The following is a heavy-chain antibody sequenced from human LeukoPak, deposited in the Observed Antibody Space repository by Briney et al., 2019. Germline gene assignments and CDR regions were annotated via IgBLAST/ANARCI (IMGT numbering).Heavy chain of an antibody. Sequence: PGGSLRLSCAASGFTFSSYWMHWVRQAPGKGLVWVSRIDPDGNTDYADSVKGRFTISRDNAKNTLYLQMNSLRAEDTAVYRCARGVRGPHDFWGQGTLVTVSS. CDR1: GFTFSSYW. CDR2: IDPDGNT. D-gene: IGHD2-8*01. J-gene: IGHJ4*02. V-gene: IGHV3-74*01. CDR3: ARGVRGPHDF.